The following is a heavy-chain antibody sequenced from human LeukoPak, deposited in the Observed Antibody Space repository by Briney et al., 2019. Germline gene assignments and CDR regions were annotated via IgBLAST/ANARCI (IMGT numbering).Heavy chain of an antibody. CDR2: INYSGTT. V-gene: IGHV4-39*07. CDR1: GGSSSSSSYY. D-gene: IGHD1-26*01. J-gene: IGHJ4*02. Sequence: SETLSLTCSVSGGSSSSSSYYWGWIRQPPGKGLEWIATINYSGTTHYNPSLKSRVTISAGTSNNQFFLKVNSVTAADTAVYHCARGRWISGSYHNFDYWGQGTLVTVSS. CDR3: ARGRWISGSYHNFDY.